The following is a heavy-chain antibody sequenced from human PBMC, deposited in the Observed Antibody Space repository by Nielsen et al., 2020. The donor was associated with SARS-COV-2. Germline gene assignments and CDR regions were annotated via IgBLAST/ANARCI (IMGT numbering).Heavy chain of an antibody. CDR3: AKDMSNGEGAFDY. CDR1: GFTFSSYW. V-gene: IGHV3-9*01. D-gene: IGHD2-8*01. Sequence: GGSLRLSCAASGFTFSSYWMSWVRQAPGKGLEWVSTISWNSGSIVYADSVKGRFTISRDNTKNFLYLQMNNLRTEDTALYLCAKDMSNGEGAFDYWGQGTLVAVSS. J-gene: IGHJ4*02. CDR2: ISWNSGSI.